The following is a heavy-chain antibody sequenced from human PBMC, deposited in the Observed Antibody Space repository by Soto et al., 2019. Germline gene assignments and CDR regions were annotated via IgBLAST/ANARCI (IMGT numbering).Heavy chain of an antibody. V-gene: IGHV2-70*04. D-gene: IGHD1-26*01. CDR3: ARMKPLGPYYFDF. CDR2: VDWNDET. Sequence: WVRQPPGKALEWLGRVDWNDETFYDTSLTTRLTISKENSKNRVVLTLTNVDPVDTATYYCARMKPLGPYYFDFWGQGALVTSPQ. J-gene: IGHJ4*02.